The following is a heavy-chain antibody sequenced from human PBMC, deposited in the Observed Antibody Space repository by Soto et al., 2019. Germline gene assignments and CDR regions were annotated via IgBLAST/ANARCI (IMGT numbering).Heavy chain of an antibody. Sequence: GGSLRLSCAASGFTFDSFAMTWVRQAPGKGLEWVSGIVGSGGGTIYADSVKGRFTISRDNSKNTLYLQMNSLRVEDTAVYYCAKDITGSGWYYFDYWGQGTLVTVSS. CDR2: IVGSGGGT. CDR1: GFTFDSFA. D-gene: IGHD6-19*01. CDR3: AKDITGSGWYYFDY. V-gene: IGHV3-23*01. J-gene: IGHJ4*02.